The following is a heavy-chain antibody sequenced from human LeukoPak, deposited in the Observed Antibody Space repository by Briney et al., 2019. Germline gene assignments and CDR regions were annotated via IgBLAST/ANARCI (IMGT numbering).Heavy chain of an antibody. CDR3: AKCSTSCLNWFDP. CDR2: ISGSGGST. CDR1: GFTFSDHA. D-gene: IGHD2-2*01. J-gene: IGHJ5*02. V-gene: IGHV3-23*01. Sequence: GGSLRLSCAASGFTFSDHAMHWVRQAPGKGLEWVSVISGSGGSTYYADSVKGRFTISRDNSKNTLYLQMNSLRAEDTAVYFCAKCSTSCLNWFDPWGQGTLVTVSS.